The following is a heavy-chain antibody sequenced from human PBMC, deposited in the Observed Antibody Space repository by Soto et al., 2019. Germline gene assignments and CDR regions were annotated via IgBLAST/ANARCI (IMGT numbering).Heavy chain of an antibody. CDR2: ISPSSGVT. CDR3: AREMWARAGTQNFFDY. V-gene: IGHV1-18*01. D-gene: IGHD1-26*01. CDR1: GYTFTSYG. J-gene: IGHJ4*02. Sequence: ASVKVSCKASGYTFTSYGIIWVRQAPGQGLEWMGYISPSSGVTRYAQNLQGRVTLTTDTSTTTAYMELRCLSSDDTAVYYCAREMWARAGTQNFFDYWGLGALVAVSS.